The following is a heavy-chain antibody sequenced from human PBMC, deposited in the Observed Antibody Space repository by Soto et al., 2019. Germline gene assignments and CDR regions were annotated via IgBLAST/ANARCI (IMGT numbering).Heavy chain of an antibody. J-gene: IGHJ3*02. V-gene: IGHV1-3*04. D-gene: IGHD3-22*01. CDR1: GYTFTHYA. CDR3: ARQGDSRIVRHTFDI. CDR2: INTDNGNT. Sequence: QVQLVQSGAEVKQPGASVKVSCKSSGYTFTHYAMHWVRQARGQGLEWLGWINTDNGNTAFSPKFQGRVSITMDTSASTAYVDLSSLISEDTGVYFCARQGDSRIVRHTFDIWGQGTLVTVAS.